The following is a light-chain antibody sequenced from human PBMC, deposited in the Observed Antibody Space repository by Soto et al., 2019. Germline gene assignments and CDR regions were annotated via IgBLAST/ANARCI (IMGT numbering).Light chain of an antibody. J-gene: IGKJ1*01. CDR1: QRISTSS. Sequence: EIELTQSPGTLSLSPGERATLNCRASQRISTSSLAWYRQQPGQAHRLLIYGAFNRATGIPDRFSGGGSGTDFTLTITRLEPEDFAVYYCQYYGNSPLTFGQGTKVDFK. V-gene: IGKV3-20*01. CDR2: GAF. CDR3: QYYGNSPLT.